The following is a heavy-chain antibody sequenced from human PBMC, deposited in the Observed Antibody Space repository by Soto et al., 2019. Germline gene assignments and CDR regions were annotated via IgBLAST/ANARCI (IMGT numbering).Heavy chain of an antibody. J-gene: IGHJ6*02. D-gene: IGHD3-10*01. CDR3: ARERGVLYGMDV. CDR2: IYYSGST. V-gene: IGHV4-30-4*01. Sequence: SETLSLTCTVSGGSISSGDYYWSWIRQPPGKGLEWIGYIYYSGSTYYNPSLKSRVTISVDTSKNQFSLKLSSVTAADTAVYYCARERGVLYGMDVWGQGTTVTVSS. CDR1: GGSISSGDYY.